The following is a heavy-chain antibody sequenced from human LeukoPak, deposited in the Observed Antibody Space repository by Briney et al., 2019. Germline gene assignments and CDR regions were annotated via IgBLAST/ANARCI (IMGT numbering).Heavy chain of an antibody. Sequence: PGGSLRLSCAACGFSFSSSWMHWVRQAPGKGLVWVSRMNSDGSIATYADSVKGRFTISRDNAKNTLYLQMNSLRAEDTAVYYCTRGQMPEGLFYWGQGSLVTVSS. D-gene: IGHD2-2*01. CDR1: GFSFSSSW. J-gene: IGHJ4*02. CDR2: MNSDGSIA. V-gene: IGHV3-74*01. CDR3: TRGQMPEGLFY.